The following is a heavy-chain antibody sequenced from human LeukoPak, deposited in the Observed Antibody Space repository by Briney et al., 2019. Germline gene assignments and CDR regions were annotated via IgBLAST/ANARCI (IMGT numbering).Heavy chain of an antibody. V-gene: IGHV4-31*03. J-gene: IGHJ4*02. CDR2: IYYSGST. D-gene: IGHD6-19*01. CDR1: GGSISSGGYN. CDR3: AREYSSGWYYFDY. Sequence: SETLSLTCTVSGGSISSGGYNWSWIRQHPGKGLEWIGYIYYSGSTYYNPSLKSRVTIPVDTSKNQFSLKLSSVTAADTAVYYCAREYSSGWYYFDYWGQGTLVTVSS.